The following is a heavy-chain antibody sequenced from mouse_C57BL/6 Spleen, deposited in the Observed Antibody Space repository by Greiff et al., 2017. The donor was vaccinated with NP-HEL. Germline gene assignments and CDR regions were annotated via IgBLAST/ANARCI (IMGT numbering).Heavy chain of an antibody. D-gene: IGHD1-3*01. CDR3: TTSPYKFAY. J-gene: IGHJ3*01. CDR2: IDPENGDT. Sequence: VQLKESGAELVRPGASVKLSCTASGFNIKDDYMHWVKQRPEQGLEWIGWIDPENGDTEYASKFQGKATITADTSSNPAYLQLSSLTSEDTAVYYCTTSPYKFAYWGQGTLVTVSA. CDR1: GFNIKDDY. V-gene: IGHV14-4*01.